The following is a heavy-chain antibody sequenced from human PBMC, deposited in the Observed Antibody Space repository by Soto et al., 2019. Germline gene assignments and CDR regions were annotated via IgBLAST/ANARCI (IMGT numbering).Heavy chain of an antibody. CDR1: GGSVSSGDHY. V-gene: IGHV4-30-4*01. J-gene: IGHJ5*02. CDR2: IFYSGTT. CDR3: ARITSAFDP. D-gene: IGHD2-2*01. Sequence: QVQLQESGPGLVKPSQTLSLTCTVSGGSVSSGDHYWSWIRQPPGKGLECIGYIFYSGTTYYNPSIKSRVTISVDTSKNQFSLKLNSVTAADTAVYYCARITSAFDPWGQGTLVTVSS.